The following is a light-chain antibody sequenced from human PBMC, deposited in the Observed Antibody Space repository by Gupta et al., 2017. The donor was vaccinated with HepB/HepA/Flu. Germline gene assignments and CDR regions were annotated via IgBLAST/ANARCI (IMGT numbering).Light chain of an antibody. Sequence: AIRMTQSPSSFSASTGDRVTITCRASQGISSYLAWYQQKPGKAPKLLIYAASTLQSGVPSRFSGSGSGTDFTLTISFLQSEDFAAYYCQQCYNSPPTFGQGTKVEIK. CDR2: AAS. V-gene: IGKV1-8*01. CDR3: QQCYNSPPT. J-gene: IGKJ1*01. CDR1: QGISSY.